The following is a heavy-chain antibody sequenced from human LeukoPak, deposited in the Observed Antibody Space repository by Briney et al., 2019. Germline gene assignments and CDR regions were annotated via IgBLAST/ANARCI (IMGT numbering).Heavy chain of an antibody. V-gene: IGHV3-23*01. D-gene: IGHD3-22*01. CDR2: ISGSGGST. CDR3: AKPSNYYDSSGTKVYFDY. Sequence: GGSLRLSCAASGFTFSSYAMSWVRQAPGKGLEWVSAISGSGGSTYYADSVKGRFTISRDNSKNTLYLQVNSLRAEDTAVYYCAKPSNYYDSSGTKVYFDYWGQGTLVTVSS. J-gene: IGHJ4*02. CDR1: GFTFSSYA.